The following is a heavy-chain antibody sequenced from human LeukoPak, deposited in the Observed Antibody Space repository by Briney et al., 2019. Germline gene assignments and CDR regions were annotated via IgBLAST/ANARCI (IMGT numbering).Heavy chain of an antibody. CDR2: IIPILGIA. J-gene: IGHJ3*02. Sequence: GASVKVSCKASGGTLSSYAISWVRQAPGQGLEWMGRIIPILGIANYAQKFQGRVTITADKSTSTAYMELSSLRSEDTAVYYCARSRHNYYDSSGFAAFDIWGQGTMVTVSS. CDR1: GGTLSSYA. CDR3: ARSRHNYYDSSGFAAFDI. D-gene: IGHD3-22*01. V-gene: IGHV1-69*04.